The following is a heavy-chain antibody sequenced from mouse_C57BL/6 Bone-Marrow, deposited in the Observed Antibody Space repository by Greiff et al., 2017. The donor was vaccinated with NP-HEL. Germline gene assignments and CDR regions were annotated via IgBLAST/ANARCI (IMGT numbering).Heavy chain of an antibody. CDR2: FDPSDSYT. CDR1: GYTFTSYW. CDR3: ARDFSFAY. V-gene: IGHV1-69*01. J-gene: IGHJ3*01. Sequence: QVQLQQPGAELVMPGASVKLSCKASGYTFTSYWMHWVKQRPGQGLEWIGEFDPSDSYTNYNQKFKGKSTLTVDKSSSTAYMQLSSLTSEDSAVYYCARDFSFAYWGQGTLVTVSA.